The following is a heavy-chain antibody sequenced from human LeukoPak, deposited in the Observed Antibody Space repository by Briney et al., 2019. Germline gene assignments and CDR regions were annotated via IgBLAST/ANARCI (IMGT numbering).Heavy chain of an antibody. Sequence: GGSLRLSCAASGFTFSSYAMHWVRQAPGKGLEWVAVISYDGSNKYYADSVKGRFAISRDNSKNTLYLQMNSLRAEDTAVYYCAREVDYYGPGTYYFDYWGQGTLVTVSS. CDR1: GFTFSSYA. CDR2: ISYDGSNK. CDR3: AREVDYYGPGTYYFDY. V-gene: IGHV3-30*09. D-gene: IGHD3-10*01. J-gene: IGHJ4*02.